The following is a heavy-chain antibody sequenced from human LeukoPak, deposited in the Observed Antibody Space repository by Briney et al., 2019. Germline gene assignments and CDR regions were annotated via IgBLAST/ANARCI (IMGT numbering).Heavy chain of an antibody. CDR2: ISYDGSNK. CDR3: AKDWTVVTGNRTHCYYGMDV. V-gene: IGHV3-30*18. Sequence: GGSLRLSCAASGFTFSSYGMHWVRQAPGKGLEWVAVISYDGSNKYYADSVKGRFTISRDNSKNTLYLQMNSLRAEDTAVYYCAKDWTVVTGNRTHCYYGMDVWGQGTTVTVSS. D-gene: IGHD4-23*01. J-gene: IGHJ6*02. CDR1: GFTFSSYG.